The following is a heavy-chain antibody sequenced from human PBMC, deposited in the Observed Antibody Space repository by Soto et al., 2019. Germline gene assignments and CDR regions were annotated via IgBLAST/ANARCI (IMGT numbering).Heavy chain of an antibody. Sequence: GGSLRLSCAASGFTFSNDWMSWVRQAPGEGLEWVGRSKSKTDGGARNNASPVKGRCAISRDDSKNTLYRQKSRLNTADTAVYYCAKDTTDAGTAAGSHVWALGITVTVFS. J-gene: IGHJ6*02. CDR2: SKSKTDGGAR. CDR3: AKDTTDAGTAAGSHV. CDR1: GFTFSNDW. D-gene: IGHD1-1*01. V-gene: IGHV3-15*06.